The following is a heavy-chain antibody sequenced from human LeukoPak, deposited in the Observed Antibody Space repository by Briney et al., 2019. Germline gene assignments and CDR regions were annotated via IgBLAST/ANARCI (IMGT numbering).Heavy chain of an antibody. J-gene: IGHJ5*01. CDR1: TGSFSSGTYY. D-gene: IGHD3-10*01. Sequence: SETLSLTCTVSTGSFSSGTYYWNWIRQPAGKGLEWIGRIYTSGTTNYNPSLRSRVTISIDTSKNQFSLKLSSVTAADTAVYYCARARYYGSGSPYNWFDSWGQGTLVTVSS. CDR2: IYTSGTT. V-gene: IGHV4-61*02. CDR3: ARARYYGSGSPYNWFDS.